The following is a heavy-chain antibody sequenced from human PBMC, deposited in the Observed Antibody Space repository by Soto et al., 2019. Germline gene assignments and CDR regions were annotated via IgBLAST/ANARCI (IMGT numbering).Heavy chain of an antibody. Sequence: GGSLRLSCAASGFTFSSYSMNWVRQAPGKGLEWVSYISSSSSTIYYADSVKGRFTISRDNAKNSLYLQMNSLRDEDTAVYYCARVGVDGYGSGPHYYYYGMDVWGQGTTVTVSS. CDR1: GFTFSSYS. D-gene: IGHD3-10*01. CDR2: ISSSSSTI. CDR3: ARVGVDGYGSGPHYYYYGMDV. J-gene: IGHJ6*02. V-gene: IGHV3-48*02.